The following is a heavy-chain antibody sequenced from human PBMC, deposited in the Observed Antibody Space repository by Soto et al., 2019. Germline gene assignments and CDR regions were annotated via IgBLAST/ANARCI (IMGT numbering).Heavy chain of an antibody. D-gene: IGHD2-2*01. CDR3: ARGPELGVPAATRIYYYYGMDV. CDR1: GYTFTSYA. CDR2: INAGNGNT. J-gene: IGHJ6*02. V-gene: IGHV1-3*01. Sequence: ASVKVSCKASGYTFTSYAMHWVRQAPGQRLEWMGWINAGNGNTKYSQKFQGRVTITRDTSASTAYMELSSLRSEDTAVYYCARGPELGVPAATRIYYYYGMDVWGQGTTVTVSS.